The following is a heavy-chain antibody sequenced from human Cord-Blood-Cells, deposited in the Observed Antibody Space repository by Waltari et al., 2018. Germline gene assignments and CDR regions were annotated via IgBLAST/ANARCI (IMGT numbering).Heavy chain of an antibody. CDR3: ARVAAAGPDY. D-gene: IGHD6-13*01. J-gene: IGHJ4*02. Sequence: EVQLVESGGGLVQPGGSLRLSCAASGFTFSSYWMNWVRQAPGKGLVWVSGINSEGSSTSYADSVKGRFTISRDNAKNTLYLQMNRLRAEDTAVYYCARVAAAGPDYWGQGTLVTVSS. CDR2: INSEGSST. V-gene: IGHV3-74*01. CDR1: GFTFSSYW.